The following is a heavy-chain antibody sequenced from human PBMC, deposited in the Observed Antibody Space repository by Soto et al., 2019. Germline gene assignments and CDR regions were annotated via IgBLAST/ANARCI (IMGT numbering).Heavy chain of an antibody. CDR2: IIPKLGSA. D-gene: IGHD5-12*01. CDR3: ARGSDGYNFGAVY. CDR1: GGGNLRDYR. V-gene: IGHV1-69*01. Sequence: QVQLVQSGAEVKEPGSSVKVSCKASGGGNLRDYRTTWVRRAPGQGLEWMGGIIPKLGSANYAQNFQGRVTGTADESTNTVYMERWSLRSDDTAVYYCARGSDGYNFGAVYWGQGTPVTVSS. J-gene: IGHJ4*02.